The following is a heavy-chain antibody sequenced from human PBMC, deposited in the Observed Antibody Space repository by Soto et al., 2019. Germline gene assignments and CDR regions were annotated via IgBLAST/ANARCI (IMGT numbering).Heavy chain of an antibody. CDR3: ARLEGVIATTYYYYYGMDV. J-gene: IGHJ6*02. V-gene: IGHV5-10-1*01. CDR1: GYSFTSYW. Sequence: ESLKISCKGSGYSFTSYWISWVRQMPGKGLEWMGRIDPSDSYTNYSPSFQGHVTISADKSISTAYLQWSSLKASDTAMYYCARLEGVIATTYYYYYGMDVWGQGTTVTVSS. D-gene: IGHD3-3*02. CDR2: IDPSDSYT.